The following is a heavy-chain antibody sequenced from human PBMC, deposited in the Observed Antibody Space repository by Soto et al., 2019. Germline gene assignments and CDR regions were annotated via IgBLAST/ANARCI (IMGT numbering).Heavy chain of an antibody. CDR3: AKILQLGDYAYYYYGMDV. Sequence: QVQLVESGGGVVQPGRSLRLSCAASGFTFSSYGMHWVRQAPGKGLEWVAVISCGGSNKYYADSVKGRFTISRDNSKNTLYLQMTSLRAEDTAVYYCAKILQLGDYAYYYYGMDVWGQGTTVTVSS. CDR2: ISCGGSNK. CDR1: GFTFSSYG. V-gene: IGHV3-30*18. J-gene: IGHJ6*02. D-gene: IGHD4-17*01.